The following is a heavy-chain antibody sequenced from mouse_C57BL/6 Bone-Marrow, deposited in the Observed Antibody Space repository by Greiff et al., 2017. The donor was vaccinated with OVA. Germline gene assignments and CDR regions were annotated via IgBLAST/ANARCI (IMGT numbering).Heavy chain of an antibody. CDR1: GYTFTDYE. Sequence: VQLQQSGAELVRPGASVTLSCKASGYTFTDYEMHWVKQTPVHGLEWIGAIDPETGGTAYNQKFRGKAILTADNSSSTAYMELRSLTSEDSAVYYCTRKEIYYYGSSDWYFDVWGTGTTVTVSS. D-gene: IGHD1-1*01. V-gene: IGHV1-15*01. J-gene: IGHJ1*03. CDR2: IDPETGGT. CDR3: TRKEIYYYGSSDWYFDV.